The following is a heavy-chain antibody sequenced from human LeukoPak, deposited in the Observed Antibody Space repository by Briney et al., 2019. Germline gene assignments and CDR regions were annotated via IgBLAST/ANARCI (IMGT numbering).Heavy chain of an antibody. CDR1: GFTFSSYW. V-gene: IGHV3-23*01. Sequence: GGSLRLSCAASGFTFSSYWMHWVRQAPGKGLEWVSAISGSGGSTYYADSVKGRFTISRDNSKNTLYLQMNSLRAEDTAVYYCAKDPYGGNLYYFDYWGQGTLVTVSS. J-gene: IGHJ4*02. CDR2: ISGSGGST. CDR3: AKDPYGGNLYYFDY. D-gene: IGHD4-23*01.